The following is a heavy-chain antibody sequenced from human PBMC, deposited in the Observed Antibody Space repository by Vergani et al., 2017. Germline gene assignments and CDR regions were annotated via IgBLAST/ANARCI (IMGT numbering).Heavy chain of an antibody. CDR2: ISGSGGST. CDR1: GFTVSSNY. CDR3: AKDLFTMVRGYYYYGMDV. D-gene: IGHD3-10*01. V-gene: IGHV3-23*04. Sequence: EVQLVESGGGLVQPGGSLSLSCAASGFTVSSNYMSWVRQAPGKGLEWVSAISGSGGSTYYADSVKGRFTISRDNSKNTLYLQMNSLRAEDTAVYYCAKDLFTMVRGYYYYGMDVWGQGTTVTVSS. J-gene: IGHJ6*02.